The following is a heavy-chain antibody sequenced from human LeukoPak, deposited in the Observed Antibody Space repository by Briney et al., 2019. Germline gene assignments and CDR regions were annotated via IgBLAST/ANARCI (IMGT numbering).Heavy chain of an antibody. D-gene: IGHD6-19*01. CDR1: GFTFSSYA. CDR2: ISGSGGST. V-gene: IGHV3-23*01. Sequence: PGGSLRLSCAASGFTFSSYAMSWVRQAPGKGLEWVSAISGSGGSTYYADSVKGRFTISRDNSKNTLYLQMNSLRAEDTAVYYCAKVDGYSSLVSHPIGRWGQGTLVTVSS. J-gene: IGHJ4*02. CDR3: AKVDGYSSLVSHPIGR.